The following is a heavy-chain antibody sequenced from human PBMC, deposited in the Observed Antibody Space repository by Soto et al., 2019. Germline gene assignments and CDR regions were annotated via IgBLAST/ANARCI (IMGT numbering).Heavy chain of an antibody. CDR1: GGVIRRSDSC. CDR2: ISDSGRT. CDR3: ARVLFTSSPLECSFDY. Sequence: SETLSLTCSVSGGVIRRSDSCWTWVRQGPGKGLEWIAYISDSGRTDYNPSLKSRATISIDTSKNVFFLNLSSVTVADTAVYFCARVLFTSSPLECSFDYWGPGSLVTVSS. V-gene: IGHV4-31*03. J-gene: IGHJ4*02. D-gene: IGHD3-16*01.